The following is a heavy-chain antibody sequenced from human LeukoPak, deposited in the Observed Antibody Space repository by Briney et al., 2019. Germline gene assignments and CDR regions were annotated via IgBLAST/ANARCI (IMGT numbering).Heavy chain of an antibody. CDR2: IIPIFGTA. Sequence: GASVKVSCKASGGTFSSYAISWVRQAPGQGLEWMGGIIPIFGTANYAQKFQGRVTITADESTSTAYMELSSLRSEDTAVYYCAKGSRGRNWFDPWGQGTLVTVSS. CDR1: GGTFSSYA. CDR3: AKGSRGRNWFDP. D-gene: IGHD3-10*01. V-gene: IGHV1-69*13. J-gene: IGHJ5*02.